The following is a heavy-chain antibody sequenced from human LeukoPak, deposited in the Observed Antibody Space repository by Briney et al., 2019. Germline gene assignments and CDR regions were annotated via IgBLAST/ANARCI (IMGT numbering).Heavy chain of an antibody. CDR1: GYTFTVHY. D-gene: IGHD5-18*01. Sequence: AASVKVSCKASGYTFTVHYIHWVRQAPGQGLEWMGWIKPDSGATNYAQKFQGRVTMTRDTSISTAHMELNRLTSDDTAVYYCARPEYRYGYILDYWGQGTLVTVSS. V-gene: IGHV1-2*02. CDR3: ARPEYRYGYILDY. J-gene: IGHJ4*02. CDR2: IKPDSGAT.